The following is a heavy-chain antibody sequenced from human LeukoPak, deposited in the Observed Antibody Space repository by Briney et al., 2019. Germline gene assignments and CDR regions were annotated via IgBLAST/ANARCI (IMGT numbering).Heavy chain of an antibody. CDR3: AREYDYGGNSEVGLDY. D-gene: IGHD4-23*01. V-gene: IGHV3-21*01. CDR2: ISSSSRDI. CDR1: GFTFGSFS. Sequence: GGSLRLSCAASGFTFGSFSMNWVRQAPGKGLEWVSSISSSSRDINYADSVKGRFTISRDNAKNSLYLQMNSLRAEDTAVFYCAREYDYGGNSEVGLDYWGQGTLVTVSS. J-gene: IGHJ4*02.